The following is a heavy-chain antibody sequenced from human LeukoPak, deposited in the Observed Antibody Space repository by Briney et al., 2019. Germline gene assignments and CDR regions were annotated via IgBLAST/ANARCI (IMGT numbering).Heavy chain of an antibody. CDR3: ARLVNYGYSDY. CDR1: GGSTSGRY. Sequence: SETLSLTCTVSGGSTSGRYWTWIRQPPGKGLEWIGYIHYDGRTNYNPSFKSRVIISLDTSNNQFSLNLKSVTAADTAAYYCARLVNYGYSDYWGQGTLVIVSS. CDR2: IHYDGRT. J-gene: IGHJ4*02. V-gene: IGHV4-59*11. D-gene: IGHD3-22*01.